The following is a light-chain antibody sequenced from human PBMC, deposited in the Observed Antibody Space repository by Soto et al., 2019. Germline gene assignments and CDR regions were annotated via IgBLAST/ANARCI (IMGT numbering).Light chain of an antibody. CDR3: QQYNSYSGYT. CDR2: KAS. V-gene: IGKV1-5*03. CDR1: QSISSW. J-gene: IGKJ2*01. Sequence: DIQMTQSPSTLSASVGDRVTITCRASQSISSWLSWYQQKPGKAPKLLIYKASSLASGVPSRFSGSGSGTDFTLTISSLQPDDFAAYYCQQYNSYSGYTFGQGTKLEIK.